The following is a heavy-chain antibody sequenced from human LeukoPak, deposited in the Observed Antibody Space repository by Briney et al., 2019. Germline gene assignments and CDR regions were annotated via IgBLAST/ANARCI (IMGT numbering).Heavy chain of an antibody. V-gene: IGHV4-39*01. J-gene: IGHJ3*02. CDR1: GGSISSSNYY. D-gene: IGHD3-10*01. CDR3: ARLDNGITHTFDI. CDR2: INDSGNT. Sequence: SETLSLTCTVSGGSISSSNYYCGWIRQPPGKGLEYIGSINDSGNTYYNPSLKSRVTISVDTSKNQFSLKLSSVTAADTAVYYCARLDNGITHTFDIWDQGTMVTVSS.